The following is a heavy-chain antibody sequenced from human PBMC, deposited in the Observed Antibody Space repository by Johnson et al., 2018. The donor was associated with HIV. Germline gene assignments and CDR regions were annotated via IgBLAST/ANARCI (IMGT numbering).Heavy chain of an antibody. CDR3: AASVYYYDSSGYFAFDI. CDR1: GFTFTTSA. CDR2: ISDSGDNT. D-gene: IGHD3-22*01. J-gene: IGHJ3*02. Sequence: VQLVESGGGLVQPGGSLRLSCAASGFTFTTSAMSWVRQAPGKGLEWVSAISDSGDNTYYADSVRGRFTISRDNSKNSLYLQMNSLRAEDTAVYYCAASVYYYDSSGYFAFDIWGQGTMVTVSS. V-gene: IGHV3-23*04.